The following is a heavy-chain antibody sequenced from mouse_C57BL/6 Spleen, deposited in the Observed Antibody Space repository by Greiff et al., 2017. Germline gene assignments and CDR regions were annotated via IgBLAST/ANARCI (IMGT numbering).Heavy chain of an antibody. D-gene: IGHD2-13*01. CDR2: IYPGDGDT. Sequence: VKLMESGAELVKPGASVKISCKASGYAFSSYWMNWVKQRPGKGLEWIGQIYPGDGDTNYNGKFKGKATLTADKSSSTAYMQLSSLTSEDSAVYFCARWGDHDWFAYWGQGTLVTVSA. V-gene: IGHV1-80*01. CDR1: GYAFSSYW. J-gene: IGHJ3*01. CDR3: ARWGDHDWFAY.